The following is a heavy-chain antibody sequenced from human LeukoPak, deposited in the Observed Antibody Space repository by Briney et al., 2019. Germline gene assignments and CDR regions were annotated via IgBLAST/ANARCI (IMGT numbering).Heavy chain of an antibody. D-gene: IGHD2-21*02. V-gene: IGHV3-30*02. CDR1: GFTFSTYG. CDR2: IHYDGSYK. Sequence: GGSLRLSCVASGFTFSTYGMHWVRQAPGKGLEWVAFIHYDGSYKYYPDSVKGRFTISRDNSKNTLYFHMSGLRAEDTAVYYCAKGGGPVVLTTSTFHYWGQGTLVTVSS. J-gene: IGHJ4*02. CDR3: AKGGGPVVLTTSTFHY.